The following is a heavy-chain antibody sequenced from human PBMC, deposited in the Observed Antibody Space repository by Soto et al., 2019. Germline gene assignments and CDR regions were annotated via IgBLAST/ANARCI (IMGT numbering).Heavy chain of an antibody. D-gene: IGHD6-13*01. V-gene: IGHV3-23*01. Sequence: EVQLLESGGGLVQPGGSLRLSCAASGFFFSGYAMSWVRQAPGKGLEWVSGIGGSGGYKSYADSVKGRFTISRDNSKNTLYLQMESLGAEDTAVYYCAKDAAMVSSTFNYFDYWGQGTLVAVSS. J-gene: IGHJ4*02. CDR1: GFFFSGYA. CDR3: AKDAAMVSSTFNYFDY. CDR2: IGGSGGYK.